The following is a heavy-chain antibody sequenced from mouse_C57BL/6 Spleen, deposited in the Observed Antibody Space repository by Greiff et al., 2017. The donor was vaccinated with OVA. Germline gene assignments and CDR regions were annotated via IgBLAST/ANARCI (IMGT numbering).Heavy chain of an antibody. Sequence: VQLQQPGAELVMPGASVKLSCKASGYTFTSYWLHWEKQRPGQGLEWIGEIDPSDSYTNYNQKFKGKSTLTVDKSSSTAYMQLSSLTSEDSAVYYYARLGSCFDYWGQGTTLTVSS. CDR1: GYTFTSYW. V-gene: IGHV1-69*01. CDR2: IDPSDSYT. J-gene: IGHJ2*01. CDR3: ARLGSCFDY. D-gene: IGHD3-3*01.